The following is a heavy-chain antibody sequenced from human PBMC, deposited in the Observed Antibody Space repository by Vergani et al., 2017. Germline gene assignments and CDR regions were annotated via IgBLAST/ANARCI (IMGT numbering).Heavy chain of an antibody. D-gene: IGHD3-9*01. CDR2: INPSGGHT. CDR3: ARGDYGILTGYRY. V-gene: IGHV1-46*03. CDR1: GYTFSNYY. J-gene: IGHJ4*02. Sequence: QVQVVQSGAEVKKSGASGKVSCKISGYTFSNYYMHWVRQAPGQGLEWMGIINPSGGHTNYAQKFQGRVTMTRDTSTSTVYMELSSLRSEDTAIYYCARGDYGILTGYRYWGQGTLVTVSA.